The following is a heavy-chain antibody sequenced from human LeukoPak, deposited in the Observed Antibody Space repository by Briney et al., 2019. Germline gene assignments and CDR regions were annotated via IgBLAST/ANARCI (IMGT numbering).Heavy chain of an antibody. V-gene: IGHV1-69*05. CDR1: GGTFSSYA. Sequence: ASVKVSCKASGGTFSSYAISWVRQAPGQGLEWMGGIIPIFGTASYAQKFQGRVTITTDESTSTAYMELSSLRSEDTAVYYCARERGYSGYDAKNAFDIWGQGTMVTVSS. CDR3: ARERGYSGYDAKNAFDI. J-gene: IGHJ3*02. D-gene: IGHD5-12*01. CDR2: IIPIFGTA.